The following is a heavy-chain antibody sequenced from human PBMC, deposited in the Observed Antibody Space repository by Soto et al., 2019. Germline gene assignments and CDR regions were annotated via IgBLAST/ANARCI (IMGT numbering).Heavy chain of an antibody. Sequence: QVQLVKSGAEEKKPGASVKVSCKASGYTFTGYAMHWVRQAPGQRLEWMGWINAGNGNTKYSQKFQGRVTITRDTSASTAYMELSSLRSEDTALYYCARAVAVPADFDYWGQGTLVTVSS. V-gene: IGHV1-3*05. D-gene: IGHD6-19*01. CDR2: INAGNGNT. J-gene: IGHJ4*02. CDR3: ARAVAVPADFDY. CDR1: GYTFTGYA.